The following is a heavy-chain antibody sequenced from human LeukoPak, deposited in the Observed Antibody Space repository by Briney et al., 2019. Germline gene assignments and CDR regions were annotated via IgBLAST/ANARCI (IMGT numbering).Heavy chain of an antibody. V-gene: IGHV1-2*02. CDR1: GYTFTGYY. D-gene: IGHD4-17*01. CDR3: ARAAGDYGDYDYFYYMDV. CDR2: INPTSGGT. Sequence: ASVKVSCKASGYTFTGYYMHWVRQAPGQGLEWMGWINPTSGGTKYAQKFQGRVAMTRDTSISTAYMELNTLRSDDTAMYYCARAAGDYGDYDYFYYMDVWGKGTTVTISS. J-gene: IGHJ6*03.